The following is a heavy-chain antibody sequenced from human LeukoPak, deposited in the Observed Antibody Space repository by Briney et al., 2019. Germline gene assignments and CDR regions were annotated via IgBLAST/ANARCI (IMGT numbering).Heavy chain of an antibody. D-gene: IGHD1-26*01. J-gene: IGHJ4*02. V-gene: IGHV3-7*01. CDR1: GFTFSSDS. CDR3: ARALLSYSGSYYAPPGAFDY. Sequence: GGSLRLSCAASGFTFSSDSMSWVRQAPGKGLEWVANIKQDGSEKYYVDSVKGRFTISRDNAKNSLYLQMNSLRAEDTAVYYCARALLSYSGSYYAPPGAFDYWGQGTLVTVSS. CDR2: IKQDGSEK.